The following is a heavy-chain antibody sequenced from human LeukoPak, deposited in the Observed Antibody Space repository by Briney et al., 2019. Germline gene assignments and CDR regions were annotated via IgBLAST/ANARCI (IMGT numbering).Heavy chain of an antibody. D-gene: IGHD6-6*01. CDR2: ISYSGTT. CDR3: ARWRDSRSGRGFDY. CDR1: GVSFSSHF. Sequence: PSETLSLTCTVSGVSFSSHFWSWVRQPPGKGLEWIAYISYSGTTNYSPSLKSRATISVDTSRHQFSLNLTSVTAADTAVYCCARWRDSRSGRGFDYWGQGTLVTVSS. J-gene: IGHJ4*02. V-gene: IGHV4-59*11.